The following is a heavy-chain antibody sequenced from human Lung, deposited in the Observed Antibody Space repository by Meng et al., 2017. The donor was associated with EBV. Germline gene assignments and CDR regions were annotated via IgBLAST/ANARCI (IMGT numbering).Heavy chain of an antibody. CDR3: ARDSDSAYSLGY. CDR1: GGSIIIGNW. V-gene: IGHV4-4*03. CDR2: IHHSGRT. Sequence: VLLQEARRGLVIPPGTLSLTCAVSGGSIIIGNWGSWVRQPPGKGLEWIGEIHHSGRTNYNPSLKSRITMSLDKPKNQFSLKLSSVTAADTAVYYCARDSDSAYSLGYWGQGTLVTVSS. D-gene: IGHD2-21*01. J-gene: IGHJ4*02.